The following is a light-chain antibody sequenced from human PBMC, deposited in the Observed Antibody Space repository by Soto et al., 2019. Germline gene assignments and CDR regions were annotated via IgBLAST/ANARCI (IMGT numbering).Light chain of an antibody. V-gene: IGKV3-15*01. J-gene: IGKJ2*01. Sequence: EIVMTQSPATLSVSPGERATLSCRASQSVSSNLAWYPQKPGQAPSLVIYGASTRATGIPARFSGSGSGTEFTLTISSLQSEDFAVYYCQQYNNWPPYTFGQGTKLEIK. CDR2: GAS. CDR1: QSVSSN. CDR3: QQYNNWPPYT.